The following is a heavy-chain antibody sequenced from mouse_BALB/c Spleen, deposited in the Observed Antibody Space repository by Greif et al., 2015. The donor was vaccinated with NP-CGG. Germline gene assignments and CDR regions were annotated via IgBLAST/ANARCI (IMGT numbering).Heavy chain of an antibody. D-gene: IGHD1-1*01. J-gene: IGHJ3*01. V-gene: IGHV5-4*02. Sequence: EVQLVESGGGLVKPGGSLKLSCAASGFTFSDYYMYWVRQTPEKRLEWVATISDGGSYTYYPDSVKGRFTISRDNAKNNLYLQMSSLKSEDTAMYYCARRDYYGSGGFAYWGQGTLVTVSA. CDR1: GFTFSDYY. CDR2: ISDGGSYT. CDR3: ARRDYYGSGGFAY.